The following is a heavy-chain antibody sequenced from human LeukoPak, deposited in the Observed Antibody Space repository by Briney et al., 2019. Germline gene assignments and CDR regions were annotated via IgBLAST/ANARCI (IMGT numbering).Heavy chain of an antibody. Sequence: PSQTLSLTCTVSSGSISSGDYYWSWIRQPPGKGLEWIGYIYYSGSTYYNPSLKSRVTISVDTSKNQFSLKLSSVTAADTAVYYCARPRARYQLALDYWGQGTLVTVSS. J-gene: IGHJ4*02. CDR1: SGSISSGDYY. CDR2: IYYSGST. D-gene: IGHD2-2*01. CDR3: ARPRARYQLALDY. V-gene: IGHV4-30-4*08.